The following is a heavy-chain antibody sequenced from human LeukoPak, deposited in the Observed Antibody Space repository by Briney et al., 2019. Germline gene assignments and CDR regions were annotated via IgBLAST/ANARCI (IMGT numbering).Heavy chain of an antibody. CDR3: AREMGPTVTTGHPFDY. CDR2: ISYDGSNK. V-gene: IGHV3-30*04. CDR1: GFTFSSYA. D-gene: IGHD4-17*01. J-gene: IGHJ4*02. Sequence: GRSLRLSCAASGFTFSSYAMHWVRQAPGKGLEWVAVISYDGSNKYYADSVKGRFTISRDNSKNTLYLQMNSLRAEDTAVYYCAREMGPTVTTGHPFDYWGQGTLVTVSS.